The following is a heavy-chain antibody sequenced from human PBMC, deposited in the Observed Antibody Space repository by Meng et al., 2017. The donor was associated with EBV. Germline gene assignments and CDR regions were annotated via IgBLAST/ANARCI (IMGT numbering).Heavy chain of an antibody. D-gene: IGHD6-13*01. CDR1: GGTVSSYA. CDR2: IIPIFGKA. J-gene: IGHJ4*02. Sequence: HVQRGHVGAEGAEPGHSVKRSCQASGGTVSSYAISWVRQAPGQGLEWMGGIIPIFGKANYAQKFQGRVTITADKSTSTAYMELSSLRSEDTAVYYCARAEIAAAGRLDYWGQGTLVTVSS. V-gene: IGHV1-69*14. CDR3: ARAEIAAAGRLDY.